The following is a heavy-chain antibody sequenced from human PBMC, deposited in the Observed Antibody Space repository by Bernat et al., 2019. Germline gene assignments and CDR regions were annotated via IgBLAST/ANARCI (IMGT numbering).Heavy chain of an antibody. J-gene: IGHJ4*02. V-gene: IGHV3-15*07. CDR1: GFTFSNAW. CDR2: IKRKSDGGTK. CDR3: TTLSTTKFSDGNRGVDY. D-gene: IGHD7-27*01. Sequence: EVQLVESGGGLEKSGGSLRLSCAASGFTFSNAWMNWVRQAPGKGLEWVGRIKRKSDGGTKDYAATVTGRFTISRDDSKNTLYLQMNSLKTEDTAVYYCTTLSTTKFSDGNRGVDYWGQGALVTVSS.